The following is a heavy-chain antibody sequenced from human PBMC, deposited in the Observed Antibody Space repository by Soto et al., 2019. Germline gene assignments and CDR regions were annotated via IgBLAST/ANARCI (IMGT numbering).Heavy chain of an antibody. Sequence: QVQLVQSGAEVKKPGASVKVSCKASGYTCTSYGISWVRPAPGQGLDGMGWISAYNGNTNYAQKLKGRGTMTTDTSTSTAYMDLRSLRSDDTAVYYCARANRGFHYYGSGSYYGYGPSDYYSGMDVWGPGNTVTVSS. J-gene: IGHJ6*02. CDR3: ARANRGFHYYGSGSYYGYGPSDYYSGMDV. CDR2: ISAYNGNT. V-gene: IGHV1-18*01. D-gene: IGHD3-10*01. CDR1: GYTCTSYG.